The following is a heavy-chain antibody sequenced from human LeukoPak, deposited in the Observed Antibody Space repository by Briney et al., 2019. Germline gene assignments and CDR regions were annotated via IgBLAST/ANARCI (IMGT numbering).Heavy chain of an antibody. Sequence: GGSLRLSCAASGFTFSSYAMSWARQAPGKGLEWVSAISGSGGGTYYAYSVKGRFTISRDNSKNTLYLQMNSLRAEDTAVYYCAKDEYSGSYNAFDIWGQGTMVTVSS. V-gene: IGHV3-23*01. D-gene: IGHD1-26*01. CDR3: AKDEYSGSYNAFDI. CDR2: ISGSGGGT. J-gene: IGHJ3*02. CDR1: GFTFSSYA.